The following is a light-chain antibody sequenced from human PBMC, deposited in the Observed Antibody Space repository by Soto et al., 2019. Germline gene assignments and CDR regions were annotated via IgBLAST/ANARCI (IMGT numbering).Light chain of an antibody. Sequence: EIVLTQSPGTLSLSPGERATLSCRASQSVSSSHLAWYQQKPGQAPRLLIYGASSRATGIPDRFSGSGSGTNFTLTISRLEPEDFALYLCHQYGTLGTFGQGTKVEIK. CDR2: GAS. V-gene: IGKV3-20*01. CDR1: QSVSSSH. J-gene: IGKJ1*01. CDR3: HQYGTLGT.